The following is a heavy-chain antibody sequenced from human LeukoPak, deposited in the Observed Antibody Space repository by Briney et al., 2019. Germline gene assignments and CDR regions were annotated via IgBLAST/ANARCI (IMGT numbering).Heavy chain of an antibody. V-gene: IGHV3-23*01. Sequence: GGSLRLSCAASGFTFSSYSMNWVRQAPGKGLEWVSAISGSGGSTYYADSVKGRFTISRDNSKNTLYLQMNSLRAEDTAVYYCVLTGYSSGWSYFDYWGQGTPVTVSS. CDR1: GFTFSSYS. J-gene: IGHJ4*02. CDR3: VLTGYSSGWSYFDY. D-gene: IGHD6-19*01. CDR2: ISGSGGST.